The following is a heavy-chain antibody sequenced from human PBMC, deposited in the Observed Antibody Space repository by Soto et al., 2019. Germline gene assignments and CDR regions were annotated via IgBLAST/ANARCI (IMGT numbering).Heavy chain of an antibody. CDR1: GFTFSSYA. V-gene: IGHV3-23*01. Sequence: GGSLRLSCAASGFTFSSYAMSWVRQAPGKGLEWVSAISSSGGSTYYADSVKGRFTISRDNSKNTLYLQMNSLRAEDTAVYYCAKDLFLGINQYSSGWYVYWGQGTLVTVSS. J-gene: IGHJ4*02. CDR2: ISSSGGST. CDR3: AKDLFLGINQYSSGWYVY. D-gene: IGHD6-19*01.